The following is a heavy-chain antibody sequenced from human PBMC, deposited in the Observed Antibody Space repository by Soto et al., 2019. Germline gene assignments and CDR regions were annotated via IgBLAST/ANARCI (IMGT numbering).Heavy chain of an antibody. V-gene: IGHV3-30-3*01. CDR1: GFTFSSYA. CDR3: ATLRGIDDY. CDR2: ISYDGSNK. Sequence: QVQLVESGGGVVQPGRSLRLSCAASGFTFSSYAMHWVRQAPGKGLEWVAVISYDGSNKYYADSVKGRFTISRDNSKNTLYRQMNSLRAEDTAVYYCATLRGIDDYWGQGTLVTVSS. J-gene: IGHJ4*02.